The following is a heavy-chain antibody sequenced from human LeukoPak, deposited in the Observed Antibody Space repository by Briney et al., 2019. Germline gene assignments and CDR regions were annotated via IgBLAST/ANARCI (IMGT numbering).Heavy chain of an antibody. Sequence: SGPTLVKPTQTLTLTCTFSGFSLRTGGVGVGWIRQPPGKALEWLSLIYWNDDKRYSPSLKSRLTITKDTSKTQVVLTMTNMDPVDTATYYCAHRLDSSGWLNSFDYWGQGTLVTVSS. CDR2: IYWNDDK. D-gene: IGHD6-19*01. CDR1: GFSLRTGGVG. CDR3: AHRLDSSGWLNSFDY. J-gene: IGHJ4*02. V-gene: IGHV2-5*01.